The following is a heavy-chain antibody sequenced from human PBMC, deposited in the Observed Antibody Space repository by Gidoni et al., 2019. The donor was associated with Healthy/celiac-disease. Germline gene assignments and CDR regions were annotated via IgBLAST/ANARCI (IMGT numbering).Heavy chain of an antibody. CDR2: IYYSGST. Sequence: QLQLQESGPGLVKPSETLSLTCTVSGGSIRSSSYYWGWIRQPPGKGLEWIGSIYYSGSTYYNPSLKSRVTISVDTSKNQFSLKLSSVTAADTAVYYCARPLPALIVPAANGDDAFDIWGQGTMVTVSS. D-gene: IGHD2-2*01. CDR1: GGSIRSSSYY. V-gene: IGHV4-39*01. CDR3: ARPLPALIVPAANGDDAFDI. J-gene: IGHJ3*02.